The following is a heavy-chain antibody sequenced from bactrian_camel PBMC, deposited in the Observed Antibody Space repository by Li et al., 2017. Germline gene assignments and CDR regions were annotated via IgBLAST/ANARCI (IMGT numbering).Heavy chain of an antibody. CDR1: GYTDNFGC. Sequence: VQLVESGGGSVQNGGSLRLSCTASGYTDNFGCMGWFRQAPGKGREGVAAIYNYGLSTIYHDDVKGRFTISRDSAKNTVHLEMSSLGPEDTAMYYCAADRRYFPGQWGRGGSWSPDYEGQGTQVTVS. J-gene: IGHJ4*01. D-gene: IGHD2*01. CDR2: IYNYGLST. V-gene: IGHV3S40*01. CDR3: AADRRYFPGQWGRGGSWSPDY.